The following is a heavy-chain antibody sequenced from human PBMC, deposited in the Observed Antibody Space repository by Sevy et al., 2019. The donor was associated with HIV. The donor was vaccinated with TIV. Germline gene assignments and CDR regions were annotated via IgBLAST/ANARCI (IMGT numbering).Heavy chain of an antibody. CDR3: AGENAWGRGYS. CDR1: GGSITSLY. V-gene: IGHV4-59*08. J-gene: IGHJ4*02. D-gene: IGHD1-26*01. CDR2: IYYNGHI. Sequence: SETLSLTCTVSGGSITSLYWNWIRQPPGKGLEWIATIYYNGHINYNPSPKNRVTLSFDTSKNQFSLRLSSVTAADTAMYYCAGENAWGRGYSWGQGTLVTVSS.